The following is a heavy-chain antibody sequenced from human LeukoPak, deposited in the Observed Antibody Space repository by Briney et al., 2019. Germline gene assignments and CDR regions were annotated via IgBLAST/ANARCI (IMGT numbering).Heavy chain of an antibody. CDR2: ISGSGGST. J-gene: IGHJ4*02. Sequence: GGSLRLSCAASGFTFSSYAMSWVRQAPGKGLEWVSAISGSGGSTYYADSVKGRFTISRDNSKNTLYLQMNSLRAEDTAVYYCAKISCSSTSCFYFDYWGQGTLVTVSS. CDR1: GFTFSSYA. V-gene: IGHV3-23*01. CDR3: AKISCSSTSCFYFDY. D-gene: IGHD2-2*01.